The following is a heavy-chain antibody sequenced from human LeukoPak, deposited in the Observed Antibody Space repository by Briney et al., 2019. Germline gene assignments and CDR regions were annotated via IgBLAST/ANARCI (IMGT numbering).Heavy chain of an antibody. D-gene: IGHD3-22*01. CDR1: GFTFSSYS. CDR2: ISSSSSCI. CDR3: VTDGADYYDSTGYPIYFDY. Sequence: GGSLRLSCAASGFTFSSYSMSWVRQAPGKGLEWVSCISSSSSCIYYADSVKGRFTISRDNAENSLYLQMNSLRAEDTAVYYCVTDGADYYDSTGYPIYFDYWGQGTLVTVSS. J-gene: IGHJ4*02. V-gene: IGHV3-21*01.